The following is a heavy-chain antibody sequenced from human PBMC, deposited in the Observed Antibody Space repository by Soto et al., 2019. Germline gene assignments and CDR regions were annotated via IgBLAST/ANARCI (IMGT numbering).Heavy chain of an antibody. D-gene: IGHD6-19*01. CDR3: ARDTIAVAGTGYFDY. CDR1: GFTFSSYA. J-gene: IGHJ4*02. V-gene: IGHV3-30-3*01. Sequence: QVQLVESGGGVVQPGRSLRLYCAASGFTFSSYAMHWVRQAPGKGLEWVAVISYDGSNKYYADSVKGRFTISRDNSKNTLYLQMNSLRAEDTAVYYCARDTIAVAGTGYFDYWGQGTLVTVSS. CDR2: ISYDGSNK.